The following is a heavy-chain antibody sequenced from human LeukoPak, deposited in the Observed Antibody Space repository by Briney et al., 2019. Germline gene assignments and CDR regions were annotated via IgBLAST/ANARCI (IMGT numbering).Heavy chain of an antibody. CDR1: GYTFTSNG. V-gene: IGHV1-18*01. CDR3: ATESYSGSYLYAFDI. Sequence: GASVKVSCKASGYTFTSNGITWVRQAPGQGLEWVGWISCYNGDTRYAQKFQGRVTMTEDTSTDTVYMELSSLRSEDTAVYYCATESYSGSYLYAFDIWGQGTMVTVSS. CDR2: ISCYNGDT. J-gene: IGHJ3*02. D-gene: IGHD1-26*01.